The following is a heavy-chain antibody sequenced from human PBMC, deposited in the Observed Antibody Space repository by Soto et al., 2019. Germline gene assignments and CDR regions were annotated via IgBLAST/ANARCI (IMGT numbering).Heavy chain of an antibody. CDR1: GYSFTSYW. D-gene: IGHD6-13*01. J-gene: IGHJ6*02. Sequence: GESLKISCKGSGYSFTSYWIGWVRQMPGKGLEWMGIIYPGDSDTRYIPSFQGQVTISADKSISTAYLQWSSLKASDTAMYYCARRSSSWSDYYYYGMDGWGQGTRVTV. CDR3: ARRSSSWSDYYYYGMDG. V-gene: IGHV5-51*01. CDR2: IYPGDSDT.